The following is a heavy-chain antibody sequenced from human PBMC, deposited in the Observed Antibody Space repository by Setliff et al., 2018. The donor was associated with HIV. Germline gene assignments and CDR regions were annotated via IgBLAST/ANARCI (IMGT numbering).Heavy chain of an antibody. J-gene: IGHJ5*02. V-gene: IGHV4-39*01. Sequence: KASETLSLTCRVYGGSITSGNYYRGWIRQAPGKGLEWIASMIYGGDTWYNPSLKSRVTIYVDTANNEISLRLSSVTAEDTAVYRCARPHSGRGGGAWFDPWGQGIQVTVSS. CDR1: GGSITSGNYY. D-gene: IGHD6-19*01. CDR2: MIYGGDT. CDR3: ARPHSGRGGGAWFDP.